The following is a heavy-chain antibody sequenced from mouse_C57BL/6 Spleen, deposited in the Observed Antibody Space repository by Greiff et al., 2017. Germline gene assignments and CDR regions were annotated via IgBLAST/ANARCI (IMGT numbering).Heavy chain of an antibody. Sequence: QVQLQQSGAELVRPGASVTLSCKASGYTFTDYEMHWVKQTPVHGLEWIGAIDPETGGTAYNQKFKGKAILTADKSSSTAYMELRSLTSEDSAVYYCTRGVWCNYDYYAMDYWGQGTSVTVSS. D-gene: IGHD2-1*01. J-gene: IGHJ4*01. CDR3: TRGVWCNYDYYAMDY. V-gene: IGHV1-15*01. CDR1: GYTFTDYE. CDR2: IDPETGGT.